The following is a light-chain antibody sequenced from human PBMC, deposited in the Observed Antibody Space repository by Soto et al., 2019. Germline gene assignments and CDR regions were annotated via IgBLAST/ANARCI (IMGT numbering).Light chain of an antibody. CDR3: CAYAGSSAYVV. Sequence: QSALTQPASVSGSPGQSITISCTGTSSDVGSYNLVSWYQQHPGKAPKLMIYEGSKRPSGVSNRFSGSKSGNTASLTSSGRQAEGEADYYCCAYAGSSAYVVFGGGTKVTVL. CDR1: SSDVGSYNL. J-gene: IGLJ2*01. CDR2: EGS. V-gene: IGLV2-23*01.